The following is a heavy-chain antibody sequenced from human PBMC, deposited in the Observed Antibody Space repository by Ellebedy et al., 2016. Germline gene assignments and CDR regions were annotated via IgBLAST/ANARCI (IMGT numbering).Heavy chain of an antibody. Sequence: GESLKISCAASGFTFSSYAMSWVRQAPGKGLEWVSAISGSGGSTYYADSVKGRFTISRDNSKNTLYLQMNSLRAEDTAVYYCAKDLVYCSSTSCYYYYYMDVWGKGTTVTVSS. CDR2: ISGSGGST. CDR1: GFTFSSYA. V-gene: IGHV3-23*01. D-gene: IGHD2-2*01. CDR3: AKDLVYCSSTSCYYYYYMDV. J-gene: IGHJ6*03.